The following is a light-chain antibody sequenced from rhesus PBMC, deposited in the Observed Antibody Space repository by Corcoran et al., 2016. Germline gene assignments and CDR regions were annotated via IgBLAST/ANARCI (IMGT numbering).Light chain of an antibody. CDR2: AAS. CDR1: QGISNW. CDR3: QQHNSDPYS. J-gene: IGKJ2*01. Sequence: DIQMTQSPSSLSASVGDRVTITCQASQGISNWLAWYQQKPGKAPKLLIYAASSLQSGVPSRVSGSGSGTEFNLTLSSLQPEDFATYCCQQHNSDPYSFGQGTKVEIK. V-gene: IGKV1-33*02.